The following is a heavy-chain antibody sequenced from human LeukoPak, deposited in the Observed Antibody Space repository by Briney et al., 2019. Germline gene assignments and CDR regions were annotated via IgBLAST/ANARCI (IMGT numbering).Heavy chain of an antibody. Sequence: GGSLRLSCAASGFTFSGYWMHWVRQAPGKGLEWVSAISGSGGSTYYADSVKGRFTISRDNSKNTLYLQMNSLRAEDTAVYYCAKDGYDSSGYYIYYYYMDVWGKGTTVTISS. D-gene: IGHD3-22*01. CDR1: GFTFSGYW. J-gene: IGHJ6*03. CDR2: ISGSGGST. V-gene: IGHV3-23*01. CDR3: AKDGYDSSGYYIYYYYMDV.